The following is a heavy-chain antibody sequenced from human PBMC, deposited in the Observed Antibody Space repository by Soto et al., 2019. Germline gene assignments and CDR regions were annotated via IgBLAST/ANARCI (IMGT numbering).Heavy chain of an antibody. CDR2: IIPIFGTA. Sequence: SVKVCCKASGGTFSSYAISLVRQAPGQGLEWMGGIIPIFGTANYAQKFQGRVTITADESTSTAYMELSSLRSEDTAVYYCARSPQHCSSTSCPRWYNWFDPWGQGTLVTVSS. J-gene: IGHJ5*02. V-gene: IGHV1-69*13. CDR3: ARSPQHCSSTSCPRWYNWFDP. D-gene: IGHD2-2*01. CDR1: GGTFSSYA.